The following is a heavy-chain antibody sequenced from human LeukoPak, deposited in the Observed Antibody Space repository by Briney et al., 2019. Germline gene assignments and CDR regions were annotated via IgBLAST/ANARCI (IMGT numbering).Heavy chain of an antibody. D-gene: IGHD3-3*01. CDR3: AREYYDFWSGYYLY. CDR1: GYTFTGYY. CDR2: INPNSGGT. Sequence: GASVKVSCKASGYTFTGYYMHWVRQAPGQGLEWMGWINPNSGGTNYAQKFQGRVTMTRDTSISTAYMELSRLRSDDTAVYYCAREYYDFWSGYYLYWGQGTLVTVSS. V-gene: IGHV1-2*02. J-gene: IGHJ4*02.